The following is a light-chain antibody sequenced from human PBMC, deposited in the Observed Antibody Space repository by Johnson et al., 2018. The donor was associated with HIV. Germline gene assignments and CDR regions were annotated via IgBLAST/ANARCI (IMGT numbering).Light chain of an antibody. J-gene: IGLJ1*01. Sequence: QSVLTQPPSVSVAPGQKVTISCSGSSSNIGNNYVSWYQQLPGTAPKLLIYENNKRPSGIPDRFSGSKSGTSATLGITGLQTWDEADYYCGTWDSSLSAGYVFGTGTKVTVL. CDR3: GTWDSSLSAGYV. CDR1: SSNIGNNY. V-gene: IGLV1-51*02. CDR2: ENN.